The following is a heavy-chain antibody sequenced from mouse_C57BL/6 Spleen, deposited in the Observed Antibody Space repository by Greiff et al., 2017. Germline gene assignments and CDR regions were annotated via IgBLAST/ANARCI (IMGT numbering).Heavy chain of an antibody. D-gene: IGHD4-1*01. Sequence: VQLQQSGAELVRPGTSVKVSCKASGYAFTNYLIEWVKQRPGQGLGWIGVINPGSGGTNYNEKFKGKATLTADKSSSTAYMQLSSLTSEDSAVYFCARDWLGGGYWGQGTTLTVSS. J-gene: IGHJ2*01. CDR1: GYAFTNYL. V-gene: IGHV1-54*01. CDR2: INPGSGGT. CDR3: ARDWLGGGY.